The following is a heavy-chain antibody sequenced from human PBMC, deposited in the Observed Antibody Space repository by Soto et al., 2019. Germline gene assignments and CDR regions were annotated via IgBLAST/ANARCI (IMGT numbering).Heavy chain of an antibody. D-gene: IGHD4-17*01. CDR3: ARRMTTDMSGYYGLDV. J-gene: IGHJ6*02. CDR2: IYYSGST. CDR1: GGSISSSSYY. V-gene: IGHV4-39*01. Sequence: SETLSLTCTVSGGSISSSSYYWGWIRQPPGKGLEWIGSIYYSGSTYYNPSLKSRVTISVDTSKNQFSLKLSSVTAADTAVYYCARRMTTDMSGYYGLDVWGQGTTVTVSS.